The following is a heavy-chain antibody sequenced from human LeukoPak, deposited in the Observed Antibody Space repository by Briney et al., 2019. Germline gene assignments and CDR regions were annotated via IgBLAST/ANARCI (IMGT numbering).Heavy chain of an antibody. Sequence: ASVKVSCKASGYTFTSYYMPWVRQAPGQGLEWMGIINPSAGSTNYAQKFQGRGTMTRDTSTSTVYMELSSLRSEDTAVYYCARWGDAGTDYWGQGTLVTVSS. J-gene: IGHJ4*02. CDR2: INPSAGST. D-gene: IGHD1-14*01. CDR1: GYTFTSYY. CDR3: ARWGDAGTDY. V-gene: IGHV1-46*01.